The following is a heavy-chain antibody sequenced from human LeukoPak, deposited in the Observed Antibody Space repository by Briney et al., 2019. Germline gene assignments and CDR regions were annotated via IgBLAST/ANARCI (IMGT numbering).Heavy chain of an antibody. CDR1: GYTFTGYY. CDR3: AREKRGSGSPKGSFDY. J-gene: IGHJ4*02. Sequence: ASVKVSCKASGYTFTGYYMHWVRQAPGQGLEWMGWINPNSGGTNYAQKFQGRVTMTRDTSISTAYMELSRLRSDDTAVYYCAREKRGSGSPKGSFDYWGQGTLVTVSS. V-gene: IGHV1-2*02. D-gene: IGHD1-26*01. CDR2: INPNSGGT.